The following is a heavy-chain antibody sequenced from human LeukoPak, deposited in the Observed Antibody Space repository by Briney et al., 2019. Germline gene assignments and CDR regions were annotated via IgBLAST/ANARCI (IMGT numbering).Heavy chain of an antibody. J-gene: IGHJ2*01. D-gene: IGHD6-13*01. CDR2: IRYDGSNK. CDR3: AKDQGIAAAKDL. V-gene: IGHV3-30*02. Sequence: GGSLRLSCAASGFTFSSYGMHWVRQAPGKGLEWVAFIRYDGSNKYYADSVKGRFTISRDNSKDTLYLQMNSLRAEDTAVYYCAKDQGIAAAKDLWGRGTLVTVSS. CDR1: GFTFSSYG.